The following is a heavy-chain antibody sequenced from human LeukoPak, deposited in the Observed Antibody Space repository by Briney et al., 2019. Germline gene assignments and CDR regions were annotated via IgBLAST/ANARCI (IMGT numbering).Heavy chain of an antibody. CDR2: IYHSGST. V-gene: IGHV4-38-2*01. CDR1: GYSISSGYY. D-gene: IGHD6-19*01. J-gene: IGHJ4*02. Sequence: SETLSLTCAVSGYSISSGYYWGWIRQPPGKGLEWIGSIYHSGSTHYNPSLKSRDTISVDSSKNQFSLKLTSVTAADTAVYYCARAAAVAVKYYFDYWGQGTLVIVSS. CDR3: ARAAAVAVKYYFDY.